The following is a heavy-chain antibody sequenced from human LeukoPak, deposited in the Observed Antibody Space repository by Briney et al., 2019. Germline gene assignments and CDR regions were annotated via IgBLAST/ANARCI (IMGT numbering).Heavy chain of an antibody. CDR1: GGSISSSSYY. Sequence: PSETLSLTCTVSGGSISSSSYYWGWIRQPPGKGLEWIGSIYYSGSTYYNPSLKSRVTISVDTSKNQFSLKLSSVTAADTAVYYCARDLSSRAWVGATTPAYVYWGQGTLVTVSS. CDR3: ARDLSSRAWVGATTPAYVY. D-gene: IGHD1-26*01. CDR2: IYYSGST. V-gene: IGHV4-39*07. J-gene: IGHJ4*02.